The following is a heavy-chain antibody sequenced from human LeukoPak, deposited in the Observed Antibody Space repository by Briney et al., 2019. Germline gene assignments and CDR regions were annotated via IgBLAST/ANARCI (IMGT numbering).Heavy chain of an antibody. CDR3: ANLGHSGHDDKGSDY. CDR1: GFTFSSDG. D-gene: IGHD5-12*01. Sequence: GRSLRLSCAASGFTFSSDGMHWVRQAPGKAREWLPVITNDGSKTYYADSVKGRFTISRDNSKNTLYLQMSSLRAEDTAVYYCANLGHSGHDDKGSDYWGQGTLVTVSS. CDR2: ITNDGSKT. V-gene: IGHV3-30*18. J-gene: IGHJ4*02.